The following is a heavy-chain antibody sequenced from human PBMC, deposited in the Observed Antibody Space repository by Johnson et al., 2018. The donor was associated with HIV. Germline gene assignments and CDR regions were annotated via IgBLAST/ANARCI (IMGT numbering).Heavy chain of an antibody. V-gene: IGHV3-30-3*01. CDR2: ISYDGSNK. CDR1: GFTFSSYA. Sequence: QMLLVESGGGVVQSGRSLRLSCAASGFTFSSYAMHWVRQAPGKGLEWVAVISYDGSNKYYADSVKGRFTISRDNSKNTLYLQMNSLRAEDTAVYHCARAGLTLVVYAFDAFDIWGQGTMVIVSS. CDR3: ARAGLTLVVYAFDAFDI. D-gene: IGHD2-8*02. J-gene: IGHJ3*02.